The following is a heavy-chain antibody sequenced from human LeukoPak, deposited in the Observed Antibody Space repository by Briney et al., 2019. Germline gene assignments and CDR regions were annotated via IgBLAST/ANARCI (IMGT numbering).Heavy chain of an antibody. J-gene: IGHJ4*02. V-gene: IGHV4-4*07. CDR2: IYTSGST. CDR3: AREGYDFWSGNVRR. CDR1: GGSISSYY. Sequence: AETLSLTCTVSGGSISSYYWSWIRQPAGKGLEWIGRIYTSGSTNYNPSLKSRVTISVDTSKNQFSLKLSSVTAADTAVYYCAREGYDFWSGNVRRWGQGTLVTVSS. D-gene: IGHD3-3*01.